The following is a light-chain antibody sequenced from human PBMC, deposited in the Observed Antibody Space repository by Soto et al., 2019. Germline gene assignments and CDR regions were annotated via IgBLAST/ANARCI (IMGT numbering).Light chain of an antibody. CDR3: QQYYSYPRT. J-gene: IGKJ1*01. CDR1: QGISSY. Sequence: IRMTQSPSSLSASTVDRVTITCRASQGISSYLAWYQQKPGKAPKLLIYAASTLQSGVPSRFSGSGSGTDFTLTISCLQSEELATYYCQQYYSYPRTCGQGTKVDIK. V-gene: IGKV1-8*01. CDR2: AAS.